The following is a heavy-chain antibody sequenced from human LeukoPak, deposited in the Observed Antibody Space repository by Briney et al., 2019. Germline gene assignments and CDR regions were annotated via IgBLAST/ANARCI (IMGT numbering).Heavy chain of an antibody. J-gene: IGHJ5*02. V-gene: IGHV4-59*08. CDR2: IYYSGST. Sequence: PSETLSLTCTVSGGSISSYYWSWIRQPPGKGLEWIGYIYYSGSTNYNPSLKSRVTISVDTSKNQFSLKLSSVTAADTAVYYCARHAVNYDFWSGDWFDPWGQGTLVTVSS. D-gene: IGHD3-3*01. CDR1: GGSISSYY. CDR3: ARHAVNYDFWSGDWFDP.